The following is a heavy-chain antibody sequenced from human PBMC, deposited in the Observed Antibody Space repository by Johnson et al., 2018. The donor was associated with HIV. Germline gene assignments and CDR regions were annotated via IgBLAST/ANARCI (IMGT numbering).Heavy chain of an antibody. CDR3: ARAVRVGATTNSAFDF. V-gene: IGHV3-20*04. CDR1: GFTFDDHD. CDR2: INWNGGST. Sequence: MMLVESGGGVVQTGRSLRLSCAASGFTFDDHDMNWVRQVPGKGLEWVSGINWNGGSTGYADSVKGRFPISRDNAKNSLYLQMNSLRDEDTALYYCARAVRVGATTNSAFDFWGQGTMVTVSS. D-gene: IGHD1-26*01. J-gene: IGHJ3*01.